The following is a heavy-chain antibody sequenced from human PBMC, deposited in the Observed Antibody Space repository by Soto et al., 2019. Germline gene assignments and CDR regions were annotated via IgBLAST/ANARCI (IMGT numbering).Heavy chain of an antibody. CDR2: IIPIFGTA. V-gene: IGHV1-69*13. D-gene: IGHD3-3*01. CDR1: GGTFSSYA. Sequence: AASVKVSCKASGGTFSSYAISWVRQAPGQGLEWMGGIIPIFGTANYAQKFQGRVTITADESTSTAYMELSSLRSEDTAVYYCARDYYDFWSGPASGWFDPWGQGTLVTVSS. J-gene: IGHJ5*02. CDR3: ARDYYDFWSGPASGWFDP.